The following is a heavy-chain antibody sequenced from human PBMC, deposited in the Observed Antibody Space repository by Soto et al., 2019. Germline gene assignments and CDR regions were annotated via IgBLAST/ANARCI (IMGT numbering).Heavy chain of an antibody. V-gene: IGHV1-69*08. CDR3: ARDDGYSGYVDY. J-gene: IGHJ4*02. CDR1: GGTFSRYT. D-gene: IGHD5-12*01. CDR2: IIPILGIA. Sequence: QVQLVQSGAEVKKPGSSVKVSCKASGGTFSRYTISWVRQAPGQGLEWMGRIIPILGIANYAQKFQGRVTITADKSTSTAYMELSSLRSEDTAVYYCARDDGYSGYVDYWGQGTLVTVSS.